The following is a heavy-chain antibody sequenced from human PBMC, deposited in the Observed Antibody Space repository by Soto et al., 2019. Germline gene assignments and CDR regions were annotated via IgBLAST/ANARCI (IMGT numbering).Heavy chain of an antibody. J-gene: IGHJ5*02. V-gene: IGHV3-30*18. D-gene: IGHD1-26*01. CDR1: GFSFNVYG. CDR2: ISYGGRFT. CDR3: TKDSTTGLLDP. Sequence: GGSLRLSCAASGFSFNVYGMHCVRQAPGKGLEWVAAISYGGRFTYYADSVKGRFTISRENSKNTLFLHMNSLRPEDTALYYCTKDSTTGLLDPWGQGTLVTVSS.